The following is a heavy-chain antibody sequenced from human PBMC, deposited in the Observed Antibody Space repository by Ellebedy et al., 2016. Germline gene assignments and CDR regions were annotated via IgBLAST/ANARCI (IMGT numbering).Heavy chain of an antibody. CDR1: GFTLSGYY. CDR2: ISSSSSYT. J-gene: IGHJ4*02. Sequence: GESLKISCAASGFTLSGYYMTWIRQSPGKGLERVSYISSSSSYTNYADSVKGRFTISRDNAKNSLSLQMNSLRAEDTAVYYCARTYDFWSSSRFDYWGQGTLVTVSS. V-gene: IGHV3-11*06. CDR3: ARTYDFWSSSRFDY. D-gene: IGHD3-3*01.